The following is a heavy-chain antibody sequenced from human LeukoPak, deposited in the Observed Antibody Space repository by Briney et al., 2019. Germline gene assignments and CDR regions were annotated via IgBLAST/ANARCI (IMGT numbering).Heavy chain of an antibody. Sequence: TGGSLRLSCAASGFTFSSYAMHWVRQAPGKGLEYVSAISSNGGSTYYANSVKGRFTISRDNSKNTLYLQMGSLRAEDMAVYYCTRDLENSWGQGTLVTVSS. CDR2: ISSNGGST. J-gene: IGHJ4*02. CDR1: GFTFSSYA. V-gene: IGHV3-64*01. CDR3: TRDLENS. D-gene: IGHD1-1*01.